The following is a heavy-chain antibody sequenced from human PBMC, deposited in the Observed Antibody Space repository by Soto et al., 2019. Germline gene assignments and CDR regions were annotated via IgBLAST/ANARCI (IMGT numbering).Heavy chain of an antibody. CDR2: ISAYNGNT. V-gene: IGHV1-18*04. D-gene: IGHD3-3*01. CDR1: GYTFTSYG. J-gene: IGHJ4*02. Sequence: ASVKVSCKASGYTFTSYGISWVRQAPGQGLEWVGWISAYNGNTNYAQKLQGRVTMTTDTSTSTAYMELRSLRSDDTAVYYCARDRKGYYDFWSGSYPYFDYWGQGTLVTVSS. CDR3: ARDRKGYYDFWSGSYPYFDY.